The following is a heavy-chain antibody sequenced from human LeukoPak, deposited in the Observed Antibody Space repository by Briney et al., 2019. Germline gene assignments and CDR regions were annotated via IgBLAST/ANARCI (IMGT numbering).Heavy chain of an antibody. V-gene: IGHV3-7*03. CDR2: IKQDGSEK. D-gene: IGHD1-26*01. CDR3: ARGGIVGATAFDY. Sequence: GGSLRLSCAASGFTVSSNYMSWVRQAPGKGLERVANIKQDGSEKYYVDSVKVRFTISRDNAQNSLYLQMNSLRAEDTAVYYCARGGIVGATAFDYWGQGTLVSVSS. J-gene: IGHJ4*02. CDR1: GFTVSSNY.